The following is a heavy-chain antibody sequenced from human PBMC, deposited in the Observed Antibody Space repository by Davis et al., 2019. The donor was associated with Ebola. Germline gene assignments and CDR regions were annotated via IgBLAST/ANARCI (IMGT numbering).Heavy chain of an antibody. D-gene: IGHD5-18*01. CDR3: ARDSTAMVTFFDY. J-gene: IGHJ4*02. Sequence: GESLKISCAASGFTFSSYWMSWVRQAPGKGLQWVANINQDGSEKNYVDSVKGRFTISRDNAKNSLYLQMNSLRAEDTAVYYCARDSTAMVTFFDYWGQGTLVTVSS. CDR2: INQDGSEK. CDR1: GFTFSSYW. V-gene: IGHV3-7*01.